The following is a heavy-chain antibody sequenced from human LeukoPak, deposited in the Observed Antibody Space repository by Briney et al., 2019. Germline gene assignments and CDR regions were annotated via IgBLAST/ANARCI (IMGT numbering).Heavy chain of an antibody. Sequence: ASVKVSCKASGGTFSSYAISWVRQAPGQGLEWMGGIIPIFGTANYAQKFQGRVTITADESTSTAYMELSSLRSEDTAVYYCASRWRQLLGPYDYWDQGTLVTVSS. CDR2: IIPIFGTA. CDR3: ASRWRQLLGPYDY. D-gene: IGHD2-21*02. J-gene: IGHJ4*02. CDR1: GGTFSSYA. V-gene: IGHV1-69*13.